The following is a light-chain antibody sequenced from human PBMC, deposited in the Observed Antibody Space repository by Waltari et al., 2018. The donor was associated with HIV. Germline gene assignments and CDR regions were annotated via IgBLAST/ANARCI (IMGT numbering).Light chain of an antibody. CDR1: ALPNKY. J-gene: IGLJ1*01. Sequence: SYELTQPPPVSVSPGQTARITCSGVALPNKYAYWYQQKPGQAPVLVIYRDSEMPSGIPERFSGSSSGTTVTLTISGVQAEDEADYYCQSADSSGSYVFATGTRVTVL. V-gene: IGLV3-25*03. CDR2: RDS. CDR3: QSADSSGSYV.